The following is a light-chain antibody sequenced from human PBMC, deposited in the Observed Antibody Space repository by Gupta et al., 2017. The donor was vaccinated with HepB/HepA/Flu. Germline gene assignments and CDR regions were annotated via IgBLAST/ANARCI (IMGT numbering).Light chain of an antibody. CDR2: GAS. CDR3: PQCKNWQPRT. J-gene: IGKJ4*02. V-gene: IGKV3-15*01. CDR1: QSVSSN. Sequence: EIVMTQSPATLFVSPGERATLSCRASQSVSSNLAWYQQKPGQAPRLLIYGASTRATDLPARFSGNGYGTEFTLTIRSLQLEDFAVYYFPQCKNWQPRTFGEGTKVEIK.